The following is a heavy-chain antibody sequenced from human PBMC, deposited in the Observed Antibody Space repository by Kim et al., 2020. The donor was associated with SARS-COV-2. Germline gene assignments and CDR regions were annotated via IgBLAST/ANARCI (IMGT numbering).Heavy chain of an antibody. CDR3: AKVIGDYCSGGCCPYYYYGMDV. V-gene: IGHV3-43*02. CDR2: ISGDGGST. Sequence: GGSLRLSCAASGFTFDDYAMHWVRQAPGKGLEWVSLISGDGGSTYYADSVKGRFTISRDNSKNSLYLQMNSLRTEDTALYYCAKVIGDYCSGGCCPYYYYGMDVWGQGTTVTVSS. J-gene: IGHJ6*02. CDR1: GFTFDDYA. D-gene: IGHD2-15*01.